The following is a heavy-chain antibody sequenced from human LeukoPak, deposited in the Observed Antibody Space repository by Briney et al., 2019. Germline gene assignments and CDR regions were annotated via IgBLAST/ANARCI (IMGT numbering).Heavy chain of an antibody. CDR2: IYPGDSDT. CDR1: GYSFTSYW. D-gene: IGHD3-22*01. J-gene: IGHJ4*02. Sequence: GESLKISCKGSGYSFTSYWIGWVRQMPGKGLEWMGIIYPGDSDTRYSPSFQGQVTISADKSISTAYLQWSSLKASDTAMYYCAGVPDYYDSSGYYDYWGQGTLVTVSS. V-gene: IGHV5-51*01. CDR3: AGVPDYYDSSGYYDY.